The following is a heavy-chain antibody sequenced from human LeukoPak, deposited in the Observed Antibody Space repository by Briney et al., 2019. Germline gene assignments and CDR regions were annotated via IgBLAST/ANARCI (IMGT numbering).Heavy chain of an antibody. V-gene: IGHV4-39*07. CDR2: IYYSGTT. J-gene: IGHJ5*02. D-gene: IGHD5-18*01. CDR3: ARDHSGGYSYGNNWFDP. Sequence: SETLSLTCTVSGGSISSRTYYWGWIRQPPGKGLEWIGTIYYSGTTYYNPSLKSRLTISVDTSKNQFSLKLSSVTAADTAVYYCARDHSGGYSYGNNWFDPWGQGTLVTVSS. CDR1: GGSISSRTYY.